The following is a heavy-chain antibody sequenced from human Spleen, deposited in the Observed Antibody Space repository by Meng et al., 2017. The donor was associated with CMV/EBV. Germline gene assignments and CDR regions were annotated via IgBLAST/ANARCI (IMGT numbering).Heavy chain of an antibody. CDR3: ARHRIAAADNWFDP. V-gene: IGHV4-39*01. D-gene: IGHD6-13*01. CDR1: GGSISSSSYY. Sequence: SETLSLSCTVSGGSISSSSYYWGWIRQPPGKGVEWIGSIYYSGSTYYNPSLKSRVTISVDTSKNQFSLKLSSVTAADTAVYYCARHRIAAADNWFDPWGQGTLVTVSS. J-gene: IGHJ5*02. CDR2: IYYSGST.